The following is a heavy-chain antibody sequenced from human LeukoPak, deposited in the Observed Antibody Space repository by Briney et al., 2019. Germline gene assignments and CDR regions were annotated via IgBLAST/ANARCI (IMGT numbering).Heavy chain of an antibody. CDR2: TYYRSKRYY. Sequence: SQTLSLTCAISGDSVSSKNGAWNWIRQSPSRGLEWLGRTYYRSKRYYDYAESVQGRMTISPDTSKNQFSLQLYSVTPEDTAVYYCARDLGTSGWYTFDYWGQGTLVTVSS. J-gene: IGHJ4*02. V-gene: IGHV6-1*01. CDR3: ARDLGTSGWYTFDY. CDR1: GDSVSSKNGA. D-gene: IGHD6-19*01.